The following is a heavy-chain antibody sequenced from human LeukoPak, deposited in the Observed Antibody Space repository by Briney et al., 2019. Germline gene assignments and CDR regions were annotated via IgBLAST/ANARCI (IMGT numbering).Heavy chain of an antibody. V-gene: IGHV3-7*01. D-gene: IGHD3-9*01. CDR3: AKVTDILTGHDAFDI. Sequence: GGSLRLSCVASGFTFSSYWMSWVRQAPGKGLEWVANIKQDESEKYYVDSVKGRFTISRDNAKNSVYLQMNSLRAEDTAVYYCAKVTDILTGHDAFDIWGQGTMVTVSS. J-gene: IGHJ3*02. CDR2: IKQDESEK. CDR1: GFTFSSYW.